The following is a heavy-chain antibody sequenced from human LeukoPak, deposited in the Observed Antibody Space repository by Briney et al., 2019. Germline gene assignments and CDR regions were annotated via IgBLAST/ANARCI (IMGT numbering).Heavy chain of an antibody. D-gene: IGHD3-22*01. V-gene: IGHV3-23*01. CDR2: ISGSGGST. Sequence: PGGSLRLSCAASGFTFSSYAMSWVRQAPGKGLEWVSGISGSGGSTDYADSVKGRFTISRDNSKNTLYLQMNSLRAEDTAVYYCAKDRSMIVVSYMDVWGKGTTVTVSS. CDR1: GFTFSSYA. J-gene: IGHJ6*03. CDR3: AKDRSMIVVSYMDV.